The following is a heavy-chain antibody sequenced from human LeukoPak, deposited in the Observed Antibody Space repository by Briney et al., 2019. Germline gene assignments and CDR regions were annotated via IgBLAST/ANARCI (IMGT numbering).Heavy chain of an antibody. CDR2: ISAQHGQT. CDR3: ASRGVGRYSSSWTFDY. J-gene: IGHJ4*02. D-gene: IGHD6-13*01. CDR1: GYSENFYG. V-gene: IGHV1-18*01. Sequence: ASVKVSCKTSGYSENFYGITWVRQVAGQGLEWMGWISAQHGQTEYAPNSQDRVTMTTDTYTNTAYMEVSSLRSEDTAVYYCASRGVGRYSSSWTFDYWGQGTLVTVSS.